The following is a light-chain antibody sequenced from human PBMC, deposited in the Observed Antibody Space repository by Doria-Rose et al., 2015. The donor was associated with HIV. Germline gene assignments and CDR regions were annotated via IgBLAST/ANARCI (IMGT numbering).Light chain of an antibody. CDR2: GAS. V-gene: IGKV3-20*01. J-gene: IGKJ1*01. CDR3: HQYASSRT. Sequence: EIVMTQSPGTLSLSPGERATLSCRASQSVSANYLAWYQQRPGQSPRLLIYGASSRATDIPDRFSGSGSGIDFTLTISRLEPEDFAVYYCHQYASSRTFGHGTKVEIK. CDR1: QSVSANY.